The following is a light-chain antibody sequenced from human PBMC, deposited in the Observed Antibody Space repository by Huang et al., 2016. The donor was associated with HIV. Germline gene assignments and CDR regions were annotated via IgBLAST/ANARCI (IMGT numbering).Light chain of an antibody. V-gene: IGKV1-5*03. J-gene: IGKJ1*01. CDR2: KAS. Sequence: DIQMTQSASTLSASVGDRVTITCRASQTISNWLAWYQQKPGKAPNLLIYKASTLESGVPSRFSGCGSGTEFTLTISSLQPDDFATYYCHHYNSYSGAFGQGTKVEIK. CDR1: QTISNW. CDR3: HHYNSYSGA.